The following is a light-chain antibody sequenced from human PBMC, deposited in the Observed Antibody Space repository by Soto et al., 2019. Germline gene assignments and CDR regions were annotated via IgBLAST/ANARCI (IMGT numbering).Light chain of an antibody. Sequence: QSVLTQPPSASGTPGQRVTISCSGSSSNIGSNYGYWYQQLPGTAPKLLIYRNNQRPSGVPDRFSGSKSGTSASLAISGLRSEDEADYYCAAWDDSLSAPVFGGGTQPTVL. CDR1: SSNIGSNY. CDR2: RNN. J-gene: IGLJ7*01. V-gene: IGLV1-47*01. CDR3: AAWDDSLSAPV.